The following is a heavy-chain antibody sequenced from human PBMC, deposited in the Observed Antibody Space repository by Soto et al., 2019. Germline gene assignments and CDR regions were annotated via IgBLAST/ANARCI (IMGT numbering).Heavy chain of an antibody. V-gene: IGHV1-46*01. Sequence: ASVKVSCKASGYTFTSYYMHWVRQAPGQGLEWMGIINPSGGSTSYAQKFQGRVTMTRDTSTSTVYMELSSLRSEDTAVYYCARTGTVAPPDCSGGSCYPAIWFDPWGQGTLVTVSS. CDR1: GYTFTSYY. J-gene: IGHJ5*02. CDR3: ARTGTVAPPDCSGGSCYPAIWFDP. D-gene: IGHD2-15*01. CDR2: INPSGGST.